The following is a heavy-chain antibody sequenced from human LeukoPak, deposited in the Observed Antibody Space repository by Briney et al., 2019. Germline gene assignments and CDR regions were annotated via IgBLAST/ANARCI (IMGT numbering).Heavy chain of an antibody. CDR2: INPNSGGT. Sequence: ASVKVSCKASGYTFTGYYMHWVRQAPGQGLEWMGWINPNSGGTNYAQKFQGRVTMTRDTSISTAYMELSRLRSEDTAVYYCARVGDYGDFVTVWGAFDIWGQGTMVTVSS. D-gene: IGHD4-17*01. CDR3: ARVGDYGDFVTVWGAFDI. J-gene: IGHJ3*02. V-gene: IGHV1-2*02. CDR1: GYTFTGYY.